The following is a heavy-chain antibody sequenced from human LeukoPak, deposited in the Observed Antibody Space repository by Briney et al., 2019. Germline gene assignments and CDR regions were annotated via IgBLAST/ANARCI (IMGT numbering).Heavy chain of an antibody. V-gene: IGHV5-51*01. CDR2: IYPGESDT. J-gene: IGHJ2*01. CDR1: GYSFTTHW. D-gene: IGHD6-19*01. Sequence: GESLKISCKGSGYSFTTHWIGWVRQMPGKGLEWMGVIYPGESDTRYSPSFQGQVTISADKSVSTAYLQWISLKASNSAIYYCARQQWSERYFNLWGRGTLVTVSS. CDR3: ARQQWSERYFNL.